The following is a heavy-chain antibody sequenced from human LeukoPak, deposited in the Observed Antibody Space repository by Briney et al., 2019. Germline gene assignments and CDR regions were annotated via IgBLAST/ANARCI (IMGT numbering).Heavy chain of an antibody. CDR2: INPNSGGT. D-gene: IGHD2-2*01. CDR3: ARDRVVPAATYDAFDI. Sequence: GASVKVSCKASGYTFTGYYMHWVRQAPGQGLEWMGWINPNSGGTNYAQKFQGRVTMTRDTSISTAYMELSRLRSDDTAVYYCARDRVVPAATYDAFDIWGQGTMVTVSS. CDR1: GYTFTGYY. V-gene: IGHV1-2*02. J-gene: IGHJ3*02.